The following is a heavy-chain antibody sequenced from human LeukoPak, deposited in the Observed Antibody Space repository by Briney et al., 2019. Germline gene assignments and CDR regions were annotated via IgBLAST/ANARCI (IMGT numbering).Heavy chain of an antibody. D-gene: IGHD6-19*01. CDR2: ISDSGRTV. J-gene: IGHJ5*02. CDR1: GFTLSRYE. CDR3: VRDHSGWSLDP. Sequence: PGGSLRLSCAASGFTLSRYEMNWVRQAPGKGLEWVSYISDSGRTVYNADSVKGRFTISRDSAKSSLYLRMNSLRAEDTAVYYCVRDHSGWSLDPWGQGTLVTVSS. V-gene: IGHV3-48*03.